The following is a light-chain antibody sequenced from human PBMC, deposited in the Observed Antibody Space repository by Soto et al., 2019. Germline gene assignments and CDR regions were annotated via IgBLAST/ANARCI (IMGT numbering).Light chain of an antibody. V-gene: IGKV1-39*01. Sequence: DIQMTQSPSSLSASVGYRVTITCRASQSISSYLNWYQQKPGKAPKLLIYAASSLQSGVPSRFSGSGSGTDFTLTISSLQPEDFATYHCQQGYTTPITFGQGTRLEI. J-gene: IGKJ5*01. CDR3: QQGYTTPIT. CDR1: QSISSY. CDR2: AAS.